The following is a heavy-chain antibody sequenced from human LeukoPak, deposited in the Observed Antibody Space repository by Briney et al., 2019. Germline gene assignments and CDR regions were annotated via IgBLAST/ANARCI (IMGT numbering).Heavy chain of an antibody. V-gene: IGHV3-21*04. J-gene: IGHJ1*01. Sequence: GGSLRLSCAASGFTFSSYSMNWVRQAPGKGLEWVSSISSSSIYIYHADSVKGRFTISRDNAKNSLYLQMNSLRAEDTAVYYCAKENYGDSTGGRFQHWGQGTLVTVSS. CDR2: ISSSSIYI. CDR3: AKENYGDSTGGRFQH. CDR1: GFTFSSYS. D-gene: IGHD4-17*01.